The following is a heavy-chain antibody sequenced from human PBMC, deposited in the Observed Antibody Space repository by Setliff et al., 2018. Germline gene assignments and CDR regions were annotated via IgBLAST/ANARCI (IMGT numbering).Heavy chain of an antibody. CDR2: INHSGST. Sequence: PSETLSLTCAVYGESFSGHYWSWIRQPPGKGLEWIGEINHSGSTNYNPSLKSRVAISVDTSKNQFSLKLSSVAAADTAVYYCARGFDVCGGGACYTDGPYYFDYWGLGTLVTVPQ. D-gene: IGHD2-21*02. CDR3: ARGFDVCGGGACYTDGPYYFDY. J-gene: IGHJ4*02. V-gene: IGHV4-34*01. CDR1: GESFSGHY.